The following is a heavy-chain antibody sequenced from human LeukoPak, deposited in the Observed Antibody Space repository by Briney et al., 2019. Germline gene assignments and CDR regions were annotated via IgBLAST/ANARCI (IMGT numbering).Heavy chain of an antibody. CDR3: AKHWGGTTVPMDF. Sequence: AGGPLNPSCAAPGFTLTAVAMSWFGQAPGKGLKLVSRISGSGGSTYYTSSVKGRFTISRDNSKNTLYLEMNSLSADDTGVYYCAKHWGGTTVPMDFWGQGTLVTVSS. J-gene: IGHJ4*02. CDR2: ISGSGGST. V-gene: IGHV3-23*01. D-gene: IGHD1/OR15-1a*01. CDR1: GFTLTAVA.